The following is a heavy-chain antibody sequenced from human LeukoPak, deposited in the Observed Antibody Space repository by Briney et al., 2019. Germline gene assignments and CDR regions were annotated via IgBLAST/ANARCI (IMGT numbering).Heavy chain of an antibody. CDR1: GFTFSSYW. CDR3: ARNHYDILTGLLTHGFDP. CDR2: INSDGSST. Sequence: GGCLRLSCAASGFTFSSYWMHWVRQAPGKGLVWVSRINSDGSSTSYADSVKGRFTISRDNAKNTLYLQMNSLRAEDTAVYYCARNHYDILTGLLTHGFDPWGQGTLVTVSS. V-gene: IGHV3-74*01. D-gene: IGHD3-9*01. J-gene: IGHJ5*02.